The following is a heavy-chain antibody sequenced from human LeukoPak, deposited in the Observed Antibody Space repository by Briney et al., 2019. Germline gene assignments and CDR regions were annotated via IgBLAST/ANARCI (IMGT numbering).Heavy chain of an antibody. CDR1: GYTFTGYY. V-gene: IGHV1-2*04. Sequence: ASVKVSCKASGYTFTGYYMHWVRQAPGQGLEWMGWINPNSGGTNYAQKFQGWVTMTRDTSISTAYMELSRLRSDDTAVYYCAREAEAAYYYYGMDVWGQGTTVTVSS. D-gene: IGHD2-15*01. CDR3: AREAEAAYYYYGMDV. CDR2: INPNSGGT. J-gene: IGHJ6*02.